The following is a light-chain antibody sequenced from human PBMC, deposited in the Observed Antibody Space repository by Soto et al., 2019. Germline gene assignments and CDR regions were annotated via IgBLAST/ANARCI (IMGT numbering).Light chain of an antibody. Sequence: DIQLTQSPSFLSASVGDRVTITCRASQGISSYLAWYQQKPGKAPKLLIYAASTLQSGVPSRFSGSGSGTEFTLTISSLQPEDFATNYCQQLNSYPHTFGQRTRLEIK. V-gene: IGKV1-9*01. J-gene: IGKJ5*01. CDR1: QGISSY. CDR3: QQLNSYPHT. CDR2: AAS.